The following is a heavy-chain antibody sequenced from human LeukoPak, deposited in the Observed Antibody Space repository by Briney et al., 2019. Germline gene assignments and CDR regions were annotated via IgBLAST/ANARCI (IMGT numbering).Heavy chain of an antibody. V-gene: IGHV1-58*02. CDR1: GFTFTSSA. CDR3: ASGSSGYTPIDY. D-gene: IGHD3-22*01. J-gene: IGHJ4*02. CDR2: IVVGSGNT. Sequence: SVKVSCKASGFTFTSSAMQWVRQARGQRLEWIGWIVVGSGNTNYPQKFQERVTITRDMSTSTAYMELSSLRSEDTAVYYCASGSSGYTPIDYWGQGTLVTVSS.